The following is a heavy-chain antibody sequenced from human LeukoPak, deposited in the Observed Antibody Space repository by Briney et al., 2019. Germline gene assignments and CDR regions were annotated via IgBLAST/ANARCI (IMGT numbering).Heavy chain of an antibody. V-gene: IGHV1-3*01. D-gene: IGHD5-24*01. CDR1: GYTFTSYA. J-gene: IGHJ4*02. Sequence: ASVKVSCKASGYTFTSYAIHWVRQAPGQRLEWMGWINAGNGQTKYLQKFQRRVTITRDTSASTAYMELSSLRSEDTAVYYCARAGVVEMATIGFDYWGQGTLVTVSS. CDR2: INAGNGQT. CDR3: ARAGVVEMATIGFDY.